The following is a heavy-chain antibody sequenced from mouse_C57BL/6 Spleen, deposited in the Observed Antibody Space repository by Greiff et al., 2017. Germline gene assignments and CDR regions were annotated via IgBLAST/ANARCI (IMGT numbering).Heavy chain of an antibody. CDR3: SSYAMDY. CDR2: IDPETGGT. J-gene: IGHJ4*01. V-gene: IGHV1-15*01. CDR1: GYTFTDYE. Sequence: LVESGAELVRPGASVTLSCKASGYTFTDYEMHWVKQTPVHGLEWIGAIDPETGGTAYNQKFKGKAILTADKSSSTAYMELRSLTSEDSAVYYCSSYAMDYWGQGTSVTVSS.